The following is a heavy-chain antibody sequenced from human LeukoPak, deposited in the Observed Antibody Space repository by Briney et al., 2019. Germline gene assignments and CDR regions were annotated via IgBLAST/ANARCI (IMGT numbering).Heavy chain of an antibody. CDR2: IGGSGDST. J-gene: IGHJ4*02. Sequence: GGSLRLSCAASGLTFSSYAMSWVRQAPGKGLEWVSGIGGSGDSTYYADSVKGRFTISRDNSKNTLYLQMNSLRVEDTAVYYCAKELGVATIGLNFDYWGQGTLVTVSS. V-gene: IGHV3-23*01. D-gene: IGHD5-12*01. CDR1: GLTFSSYA. CDR3: AKELGVATIGLNFDY.